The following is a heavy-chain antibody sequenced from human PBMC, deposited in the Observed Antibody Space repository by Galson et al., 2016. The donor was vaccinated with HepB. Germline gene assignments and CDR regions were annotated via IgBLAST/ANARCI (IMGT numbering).Heavy chain of an antibody. CDR1: GFSLSTSGMC. CDR3: ERKIAAAGKGGGGFDY. CDR2: IDWDGDK. V-gene: IGHV2-70*01. J-gene: IGHJ4*02. Sequence: PALVKPPQTLTLTCTFSGFSLSTSGMCVSWIRQPPGKALEWLALIDWDGDKYYSTSLKTRLTISQDTSKNQVVLTMTNMDPVDTATYSCERKIAAAGKGGGGFDYWGLGTLVTVSS. D-gene: IGHD6-13*01.